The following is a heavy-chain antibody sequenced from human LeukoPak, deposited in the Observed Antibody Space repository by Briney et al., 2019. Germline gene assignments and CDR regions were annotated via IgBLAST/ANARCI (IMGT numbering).Heavy chain of an antibody. CDR1: GFTFSSYS. J-gene: IGHJ4*02. CDR3: AKDRTSVDSFDH. V-gene: IGHV3-21*01. Sequence: NSGGSLRLSCAASGFTFSSYSMNWVRQAPGKGLEWVSSISSSSSYRYYADSVKGRFTISRDNAKNSLYLQMNSLRAEDTAVYYCAKDRTSVDSFDHWGQGTLVTVSS. D-gene: IGHD2-2*01. CDR2: ISSSSSYR.